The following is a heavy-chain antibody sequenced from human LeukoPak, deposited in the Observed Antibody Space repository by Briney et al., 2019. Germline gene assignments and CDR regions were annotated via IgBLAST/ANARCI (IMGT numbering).Heavy chain of an antibody. CDR1: GFTFSSYS. D-gene: IGHD2-21*01. CDR3: ARDLGVVIAISDFDY. J-gene: IGHJ4*02. CDR2: ISSSSSTI. Sequence: PGGSLRLSCAASGFTFSSYSMNWVRQAPGKGLEWVSYISSSSSTIYYADSVKGRFTISRDNAKNSLYLQMNSLRAEDTAVYYCARDLGVVIAISDFDYWGQGTLVTVSS. V-gene: IGHV3-48*01.